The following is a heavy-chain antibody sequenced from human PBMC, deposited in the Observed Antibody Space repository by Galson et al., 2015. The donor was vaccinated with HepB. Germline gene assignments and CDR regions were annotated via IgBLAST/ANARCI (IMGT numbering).Heavy chain of an antibody. J-gene: IGHJ4*02. CDR3: ARRALRYYSGGSCYSGYYFDY. Sequence: SGAEVKKPGESLKISCKGSGYSFTTYWIGWVRQMPGKGLEWMGIIYPGDSDTRYSPSFQGQVTFSADKSISTAYLQWSSLKASDTAMYYCARRALRYYSGGSCYSGYYFDYWGQGTLVTVSS. CDR1: GYSFTTYW. V-gene: IGHV5-51*01. CDR2: IYPGDSDT. D-gene: IGHD2-15*01.